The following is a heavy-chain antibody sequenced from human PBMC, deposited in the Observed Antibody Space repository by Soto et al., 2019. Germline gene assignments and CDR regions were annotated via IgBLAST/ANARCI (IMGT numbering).Heavy chain of an antibody. Sequence: NPGGSLRLSCTASGFTFGDYAMSWFRQAPGKGLEWVGFIRSKAYGGTTGYAASVKGRFTISRDDSKSIAYLQMNSLKTEDTAVYYCTRDQPIAAAGTVYYYYYGMDVWGQGTTVTVSS. J-gene: IGHJ6*02. CDR3: TRDQPIAAAGTVYYYYYGMDV. D-gene: IGHD6-13*01. CDR1: GFTFGDYA. V-gene: IGHV3-49*05. CDR2: IRSKAYGGTT.